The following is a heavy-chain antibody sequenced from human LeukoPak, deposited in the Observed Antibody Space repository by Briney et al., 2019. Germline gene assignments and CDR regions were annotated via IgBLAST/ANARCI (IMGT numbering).Heavy chain of an antibody. J-gene: IGHJ4*02. V-gene: IGHV3-74*01. CDR3: ARGRPHGNDY. CDR1: GFTFSSYW. Sequence: GSLRLSCAASGFTFSSYWMNWVRQAPGKGLVWVSRIASDGSSTTYADSVKGRFSISRDDAKNTLYLQMNSLRVEDTAVYYCARGRPHGNDYWGQGTLLTVSS. D-gene: IGHD4-23*01. CDR2: IASDGSST.